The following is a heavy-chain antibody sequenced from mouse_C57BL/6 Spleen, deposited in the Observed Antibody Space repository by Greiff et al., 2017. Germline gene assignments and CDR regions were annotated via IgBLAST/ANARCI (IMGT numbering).Heavy chain of an antibody. Sequence: VHLVESGAELVRPGTSVKVSCKASGYAFTNYLIEWVKQRPGQGLEWIGVINPGSGGTNYNEKFKGKATLTADKSSSTAYMQLSSLTSEDSAVYFCARATVVAEDYWGQGTTLTVSS. D-gene: IGHD1-1*01. CDR2: INPGSGGT. CDR1: GYAFTNYL. V-gene: IGHV1-54*01. J-gene: IGHJ2*01. CDR3: ARATVVAEDY.